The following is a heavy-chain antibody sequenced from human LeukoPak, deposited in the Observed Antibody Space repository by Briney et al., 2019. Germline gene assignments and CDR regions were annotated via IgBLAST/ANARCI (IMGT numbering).Heavy chain of an antibody. D-gene: IGHD4-11*01. J-gene: IGHJ4*02. CDR3: ARVRDDYSLDY. V-gene: IGHV1-18*01. CDR1: GYTFTSYG. CDR2: ISDYNGNT. Sequence: ASVKVSCKASGYTFTSYGISWVRQAPGQGLEWMGWISDYNGNTNYAQKLQGRVTMTTDTSTSTAYMELRSLRSEDTAVYYCARVRDDYSLDYWGQGTLVTVSS.